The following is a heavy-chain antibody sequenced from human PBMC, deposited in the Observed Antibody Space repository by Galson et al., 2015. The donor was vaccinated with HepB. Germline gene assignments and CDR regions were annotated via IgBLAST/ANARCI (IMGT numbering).Heavy chain of an antibody. J-gene: IGHJ4*02. CDR2: ISYDGGNK. Sequence: SLRLSCAASGFTFSSYGMHWVRQAPGKGLEWVALISYDGGNKYYADSVKGRSTISRDNSKSTVYLQIDSLRPEDTAVYYCAKDRAIDHWGQGTLVTVSA. CDR1: GFTFSSYG. V-gene: IGHV3-30*18. CDR3: AKDRAIDH. D-gene: IGHD3-10*01.